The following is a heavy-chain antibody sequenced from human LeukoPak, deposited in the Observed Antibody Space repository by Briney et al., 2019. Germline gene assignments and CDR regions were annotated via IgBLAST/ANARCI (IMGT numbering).Heavy chain of an antibody. V-gene: IGHV4-38-2*02. CDR2: IYRSGST. CDR1: GYSISSGYY. CDR3: ARGYDLKRFDP. Sequence: NHSETLSLTCTVSGYSISSGYYWGWIRQPPGKGLEWIGSIYRSGSTYYNPSLKSRVTISVDTSKNQFSLKLSSVTAADTAVYYCARGYDLKRFDPWGQGTLVTVSS. D-gene: IGHD1-1*01. J-gene: IGHJ5*02.